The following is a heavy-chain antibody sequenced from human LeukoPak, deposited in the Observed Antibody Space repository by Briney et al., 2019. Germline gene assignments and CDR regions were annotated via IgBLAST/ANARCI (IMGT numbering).Heavy chain of an antibody. CDR1: GFTFGDYA. Sequence: PGGSLRLSCTASGFTFGDYAMSWVRQAPGKGLEWVGFIRSKAYGGTTEYAASVKGRFTISRDDSKGIAYLQMNSLKTDDTALYYCTRVGIAVAATGYYYMDVWGNGTTVTVSS. D-gene: IGHD6-19*01. CDR3: TRVGIAVAATGYYYMDV. CDR2: IRSKAYGGTT. J-gene: IGHJ6*03. V-gene: IGHV3-49*04.